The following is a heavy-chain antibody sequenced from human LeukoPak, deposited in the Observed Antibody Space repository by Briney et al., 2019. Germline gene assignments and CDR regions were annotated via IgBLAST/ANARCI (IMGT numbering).Heavy chain of an antibody. V-gene: IGHV4-59*01. CDR2: IYYSGST. D-gene: IGHD6-19*01. Sequence: SETLSLTCTVSGGSISSYYWSWIRQPPGKGLEWIGYIYYSGSTNYNPSLKSRVTISVDTSKNQFSLKLSSVTAADTAVYYCARHSSEWLGSEYFQHWGQGTLVTVSS. CDR1: GGSISSYY. J-gene: IGHJ1*01. CDR3: ARHSSEWLGSEYFQH.